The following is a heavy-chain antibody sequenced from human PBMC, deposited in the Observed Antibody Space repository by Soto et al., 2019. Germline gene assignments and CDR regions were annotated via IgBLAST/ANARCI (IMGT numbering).Heavy chain of an antibody. D-gene: IGHD6-19*01. CDR3: ARPLVAPVAGPYYYGMDV. CDR1: GFTFTKYG. V-gene: IGHV3-33*01. J-gene: IGHJ6*02. Sequence: PGGSLRLSCAASGFTFTKYGFNWVRQAPGKGLEWVAVIWYDGNTKYYADSVKGRFTISRDNLKNTLYLQMNSLTAEDTAVYYCARPLVAPVAGPYYYGMDVWGQGTTVTVSS. CDR2: IWYDGNTK.